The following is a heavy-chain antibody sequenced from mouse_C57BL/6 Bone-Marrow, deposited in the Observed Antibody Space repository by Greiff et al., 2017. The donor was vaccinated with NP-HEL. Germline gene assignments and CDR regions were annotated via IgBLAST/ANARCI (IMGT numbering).Heavy chain of an antibody. Sequence: EVQLQQSGTVLARPGASVKLSCKTSGYTFTSYWMHWVKQRPGPGLEWIGAIYPGNSDTSYNQKFKGKAKLTAVTSASTAYMELSRLTNEDSAVYNCTRRRVLSFDDWGQGTTLTVAS. CDR3: TRRRVLSFDD. J-gene: IGHJ2*01. V-gene: IGHV1-5*01. CDR2: IYPGNSDT. CDR1: GYTFTSYW.